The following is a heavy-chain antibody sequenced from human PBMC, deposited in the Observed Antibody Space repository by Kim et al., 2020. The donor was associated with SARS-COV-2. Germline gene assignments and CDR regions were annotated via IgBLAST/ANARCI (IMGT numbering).Heavy chain of an antibody. V-gene: IGHV3-33*06. CDR3: AKSLRDEGYYTRSRYYGMDV. Sequence: GGSLRLSCAASGFTFSSYAMHWVRQAPGKGLEWVAVIWYDGSNKYYSDSVKGRFTISRDNSKNTLYLQTNSLRAEDTAVYYCAKSLRDEGYYTRSRYYGMDVWGQGTTVTVSS. J-gene: IGHJ6*02. D-gene: IGHD3-10*01. CDR2: IWYDGSNK. CDR1: GFTFSSYA.